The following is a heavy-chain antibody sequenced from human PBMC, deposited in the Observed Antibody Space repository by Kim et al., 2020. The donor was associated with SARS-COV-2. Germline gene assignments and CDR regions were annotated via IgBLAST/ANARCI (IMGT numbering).Heavy chain of an antibody. CDR2: IGTAGDT. J-gene: IGHJ6*02. CDR1: GFTFSSYD. CDR3: ARAVVVPAAMGGPIGGMDV. V-gene: IGHV3-13*01. Sequence: GGSLRLSCAASGFTFSSYDMHWVRQATGKGLEWVSAIGTAGDTYYPGSVKGRFTISRENAKNSLYLQMNSLRAGDTAVYYCARAVVVPAAMGGPIGGMDVWGQGTTVTVSS. D-gene: IGHD2-2*01.